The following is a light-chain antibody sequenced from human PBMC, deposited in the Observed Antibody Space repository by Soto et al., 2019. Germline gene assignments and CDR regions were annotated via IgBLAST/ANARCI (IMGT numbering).Light chain of an antibody. CDR1: QSLSTW. V-gene: IGKV1-5*01. J-gene: IGKJ1*01. CDR2: DAS. Sequence: DIQVTQSPSTLSASVGDRVTITCRASQSLSTWLAWYQQKPGRAPKLLIFDASSLESGVPSRFSGSGSGTEFTLTISSLQPDDFATYYCQQYNSYLFGQGTKVDNK. CDR3: QQYNSYL.